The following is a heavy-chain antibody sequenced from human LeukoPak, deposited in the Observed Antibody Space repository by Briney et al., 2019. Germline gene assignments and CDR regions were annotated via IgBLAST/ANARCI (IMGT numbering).Heavy chain of an antibody. CDR2: ISGSGGST. Sequence: GGSLRLSCAASGFTFSSYAMSWVRQAPGKGLEWVSAISGSGGSTYYADSVKGRFTISRDNSKNTLYLQMNSLRAEDTAVYYCATDRNSGKYYDYWGQGTLVTVSS. CDR3: ATDRNSGKYYDY. D-gene: IGHD1-26*01. J-gene: IGHJ4*02. CDR1: GFTFSSYA. V-gene: IGHV3-23*01.